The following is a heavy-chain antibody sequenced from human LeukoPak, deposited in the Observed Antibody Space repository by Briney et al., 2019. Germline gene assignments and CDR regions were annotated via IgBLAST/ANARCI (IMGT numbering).Heavy chain of an antibody. J-gene: IGHJ3*01. V-gene: IGHV1-69*05. CDR2: IIPIFGKA. CDR3: AALVTGTRLGRAFDF. CDR1: GCTFSNYA. Sequence: SVTVSRKSSGCTFSNYAISWVRQPPGQGLEWMGGIIPIFGKANYAQKVQGRVTITTDESTSTAYVELSSLRSEDTAVYYCAALVTGTRLGRAFDFWFQGTRVMVSS. D-gene: IGHD1-20*01.